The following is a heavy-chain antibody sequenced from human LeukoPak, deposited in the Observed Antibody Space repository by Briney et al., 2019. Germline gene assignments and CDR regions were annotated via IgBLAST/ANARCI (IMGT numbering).Heavy chain of an antibody. CDR2: ISGSGGST. CDR3: AKDPELEGLLGETNFDY. CDR1: GFTFSSYA. Sequence: GGSLRLSCAASGFTFSSYAMSWVSQAPGKGLEWVSAISGSGGSTYYADSVKGRFTISRDNSKNTLHLQMNSLRAEDTAVYYCAKDPELEGLLGETNFDYWGQGTLVTVSS. D-gene: IGHD1-1*01. V-gene: IGHV3-23*01. J-gene: IGHJ4*02.